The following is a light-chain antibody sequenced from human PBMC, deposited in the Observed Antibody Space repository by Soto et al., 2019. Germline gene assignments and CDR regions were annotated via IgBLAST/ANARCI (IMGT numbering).Light chain of an antibody. Sequence: QSALTQPPSASGSPGQSVTISCTGTSSDVGAYNFVSWYQQHPGKAPKLMIYEVSKRPSGGPDRFSGSKSGNTASLTVSGLQAEDEADHYCGSYAGSNNLVFGGGTKVTVL. CDR1: SSDVGAYNF. CDR2: EVS. CDR3: GSYAGSNNLV. V-gene: IGLV2-8*01. J-gene: IGLJ3*02.